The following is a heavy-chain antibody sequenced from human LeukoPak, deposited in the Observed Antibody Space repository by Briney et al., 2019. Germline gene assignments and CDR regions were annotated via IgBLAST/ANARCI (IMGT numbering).Heavy chain of an antibody. CDR2: VYHSGAT. V-gene: IGHV4-4*02. CDR3: AKNGGNSDLEY. D-gene: IGHD4-23*01. J-gene: IGHJ4*02. Sequence: SETLLLTCTVSGDSISSTGCWTWVRQPPGEGLEWIGEVYHSGATNYNPSLKSRVTMSVDKSKNQFSLKVNSVTAADTAVYYCAKNGGNSDLEYWGQGTLVTVSS. CDR1: GDSISSTGC.